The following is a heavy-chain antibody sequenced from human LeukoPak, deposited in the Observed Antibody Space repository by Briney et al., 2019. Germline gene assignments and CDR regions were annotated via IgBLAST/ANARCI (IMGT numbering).Heavy chain of an antibody. J-gene: IGHJ3*01. CDR1: GFTVSSNY. CDR3: ARRYYYDNSGYYYGTFDV. CDR2: IYSGGST. D-gene: IGHD3-22*01. Sequence: PGGSLRLSCAASGFTVSSNYMSWVRQAPGKGLEWVSVIYSGGSTYYADSVKGRFTISRHNSKNTLYLQMNSLRAEDTAVYYCARRYYYDNSGYYYGTFDVWGRGTMVTVSS. V-gene: IGHV3-53*04.